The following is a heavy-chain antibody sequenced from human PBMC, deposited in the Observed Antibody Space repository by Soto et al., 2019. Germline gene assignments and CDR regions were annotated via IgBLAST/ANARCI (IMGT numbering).Heavy chain of an antibody. CDR1: GYSFTSYW. D-gene: IGHD5-12*01. CDR3: ARVSRDGYNRYYYYGMDV. J-gene: IGHJ6*02. Sequence: AGESLKISCKGSGYSFTSYWIGWVRQMPGKGLEWMGIIYPGDSDTRYSPSFQGQVTISADKSISTAYLQWSSLKASDTVLYYCARVSRDGYNRYYYYGMDVWGQGTTVTVSS. CDR2: IYPGDSDT. V-gene: IGHV5-51*01.